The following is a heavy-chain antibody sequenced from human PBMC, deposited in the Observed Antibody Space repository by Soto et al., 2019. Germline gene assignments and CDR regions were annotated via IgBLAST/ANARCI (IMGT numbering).Heavy chain of an antibody. CDR3: ARGIGYCSSINCYSSRRLRFDS. V-gene: IGHV4-34*01. CDR2: VNHSGTT. Sequence: WTWLRQSPEKGLEWIGEVNHSGTTYYNPSIKTRVTISVHTPKNQFSLKMSSVTAADTAVYYCARGIGYCSSINCYSSRRLRFDSWGQGTLVTVSS. J-gene: IGHJ4*02. D-gene: IGHD2-2*01.